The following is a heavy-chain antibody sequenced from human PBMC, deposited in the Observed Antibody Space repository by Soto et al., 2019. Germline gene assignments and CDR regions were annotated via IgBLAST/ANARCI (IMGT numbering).Heavy chain of an antibody. J-gene: IGHJ5*02. V-gene: IGHV4-31*03. CDR1: GGSFSSGAYY. CDR3: ARVSATGTRWFDP. Sequence: QVQLQESGPGLVKPSQNLSLTCTVSGGSFSSGAYYWSWVRRHPGMGLGWIGYISYRGTPSYNPSLKSRLTISVDASKNQFSLRLSSVTAADTAVYYCARVSATGTRWFDPWGQGTLVTVSS. D-gene: IGHD6-13*01. CDR2: ISYRGTP.